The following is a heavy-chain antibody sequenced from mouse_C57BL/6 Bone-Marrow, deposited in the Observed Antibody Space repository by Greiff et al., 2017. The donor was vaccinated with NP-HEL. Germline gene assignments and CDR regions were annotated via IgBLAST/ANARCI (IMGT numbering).Heavy chain of an antibody. Sequence: QVQLQQPGAELAKPGASVKLSCKASGYTFTSYWMHWVKQRPGQGLEWIGMIHPNSGSTNYNEKFKSKATLTVDKSSSTAYMQLSSLTSEDSAVYYCAREEYYGSSYVGYFDYWGQGTTLTVSS. CDR3: AREEYYGSSYVGYFDY. J-gene: IGHJ2*01. CDR1: GYTFTSYW. V-gene: IGHV1-64*01. D-gene: IGHD1-1*01. CDR2: IHPNSGST.